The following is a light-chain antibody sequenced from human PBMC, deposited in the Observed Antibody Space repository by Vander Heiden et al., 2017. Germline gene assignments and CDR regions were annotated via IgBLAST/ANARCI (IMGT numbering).Light chain of an antibody. CDR2: DAS. CDR3: QQRSNGPPRYT. CDR1: QSVSSY. Sequence: EIVLTQSPATLSLSPGERATLSCRASQSVSSYLAWYQQKPGQAPRLLIYDASNRATGITARFSGSGYGTDFTLTISSLELEDFAVYYCQQRSNGPPRYTFGQGTKLEIK. V-gene: IGKV3-11*01. J-gene: IGKJ2*01.